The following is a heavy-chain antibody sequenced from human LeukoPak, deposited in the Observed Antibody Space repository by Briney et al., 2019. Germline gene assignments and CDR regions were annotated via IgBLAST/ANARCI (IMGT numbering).Heavy chain of an antibody. CDR3: AKDDYDSRKGSLWVYYFDY. J-gene: IGHJ4*02. CDR1: GFTFSSYG. D-gene: IGHD3-22*01. V-gene: IGHV3-33*06. Sequence: QAGGSLRLSCEASGFTFSSYGMHWVRQAPGKGLEWVAVIWFDGSNKYYADSVKGRFTISRDNSKNTLYLQMNSLRAEDTAVYYCAKDDYDSRKGSLWVYYFDYWGQGTLVTVSS. CDR2: IWFDGSNK.